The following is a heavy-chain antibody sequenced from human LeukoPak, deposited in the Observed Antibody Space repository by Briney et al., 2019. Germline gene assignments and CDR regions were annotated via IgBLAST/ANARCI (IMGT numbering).Heavy chain of an antibody. V-gene: IGHV3-53*01. D-gene: IGHD5-24*01. J-gene: IGHJ5*02. CDR1: GFTARRNN. CDR2: INSGGTT. CDR3: AKGGLRDGYSYAS. Sequence: GGPLRPSVVAPGFTARRNNRTGVALAQGRGRWGVSVINSGGTTYYADSVKGRFTISRDNSKNTLYLQMNSLRPADTAVYYCAKGGLRDGYSYASWGQGTLITVSS.